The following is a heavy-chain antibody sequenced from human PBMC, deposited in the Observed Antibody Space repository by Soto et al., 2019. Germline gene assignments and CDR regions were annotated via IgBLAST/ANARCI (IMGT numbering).Heavy chain of an antibody. CDR2: SYFTGNT. J-gene: IGHJ4*02. D-gene: IGHD5-12*01. V-gene: IGHV4-39*01. CDR1: GGSISSGTYS. CDR3: VRHAQWIIRAY. Sequence: PSVTMSVTSPVAGGSISSGTYSRGRIRQPPGKGLEWIGNSYFTGNTHYNPSLNSRVTMSVDTSKSQFSLSLSSVTAADTAVYYCVRHAQWIIRAYWGQGSLVTV.